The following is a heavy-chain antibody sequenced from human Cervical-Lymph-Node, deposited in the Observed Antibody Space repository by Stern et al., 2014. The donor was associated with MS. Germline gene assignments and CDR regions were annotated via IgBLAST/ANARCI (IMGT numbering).Heavy chain of an antibody. Sequence: EVQLLESGAELKKPGESLKISCKASGYSFTTYWIGWVRQMPGKGLEWMGIIYPGDSNTKYKPSFPGQVTVSADKAITTAYLQWSALKASDTAMYYCARVPWEMPRHAFDYWGQGTQVTVSS. V-gene: IGHV5-51*03. CDR2: IYPGDSNT. D-gene: IGHD1-26*01. J-gene: IGHJ4*02. CDR1: GYSFTTYW. CDR3: ARVPWEMPRHAFDY.